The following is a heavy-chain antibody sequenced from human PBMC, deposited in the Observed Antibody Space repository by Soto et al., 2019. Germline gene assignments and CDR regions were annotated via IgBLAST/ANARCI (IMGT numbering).Heavy chain of an antibody. Sequence: GASVKVSCKASGGTFSSYAISWVRQAPGQGLEWMGGIIPIFSTANYAQKFQGRVTITADESTSTAYMELSSLRSEDTAVYYCARDPGNGMDVWGQGTTVTAP. J-gene: IGHJ6*02. CDR3: ARDPGNGMDV. CDR2: IIPIFSTA. CDR1: GGTFSSYA. V-gene: IGHV1-69*13.